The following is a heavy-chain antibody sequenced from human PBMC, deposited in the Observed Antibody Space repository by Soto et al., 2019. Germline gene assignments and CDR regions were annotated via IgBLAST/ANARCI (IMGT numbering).Heavy chain of an antibody. Sequence: GGSLKPSCPPPGFTFSSYPISWARQAPGKGLEWVSGIGGSGGSTYYADSVKGRFTISRDNSKNTLYLQMNSLRAEDTAVYYCAKEGTVTTIYYFDYWGQGTLVTVSS. CDR1: GFTFSSYP. CDR2: IGGSGGST. J-gene: IGHJ4*02. D-gene: IGHD4-17*01. V-gene: IGHV3-23*01. CDR3: AKEGTVTTIYYFDY.